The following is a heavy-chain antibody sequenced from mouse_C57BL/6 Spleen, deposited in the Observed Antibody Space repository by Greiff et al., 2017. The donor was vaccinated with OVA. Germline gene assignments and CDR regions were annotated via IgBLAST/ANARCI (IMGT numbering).Heavy chain of an antibody. D-gene: IGHD2-4*01. CDR1: GYTFTDYY. CDR2: IYPGSGNT. CDR3: ARRDYGGDYFDY. J-gene: IGHJ2*01. V-gene: IGHV1-76*01. Sequence: VQGVESGAELVRPGASVKLSCKASGYTFTDYYINWVKQRPGQGLEWIARIYPGSGNTYYNEKFKGKATLTAEKSSSTAYMQLSSLTSEDSAVYFCARRDYGGDYFDYWGQGTTLTVSS.